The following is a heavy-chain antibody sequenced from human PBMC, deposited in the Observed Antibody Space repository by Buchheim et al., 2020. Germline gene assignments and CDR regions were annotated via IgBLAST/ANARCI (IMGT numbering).Heavy chain of an antibody. J-gene: IGHJ4*02. CDR3: ARHSGAWPHYFDY. D-gene: IGHD6-25*01. V-gene: IGHV4-59*08. CDR2: SHYSEST. CDR1: GGSISTYF. Sequence: QVQLQESGPGLVKPSETLSLTCFVSGGSISTYFWSWLRQPPGKGLEWIAFSHYSESTKYHPSLQNRVTMSVERSRNQFSLKMTSVTAADTAVYYCARHSGAWPHYFDYWGQGAL.